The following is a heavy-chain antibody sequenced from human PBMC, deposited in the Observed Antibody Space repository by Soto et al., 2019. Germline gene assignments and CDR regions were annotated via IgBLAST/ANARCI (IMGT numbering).Heavy chain of an antibody. CDR1: GGSVSICRHY. V-gene: IGHV4-61*01. Sequence: SETLSITCPVSGGSVSICRHYWSWIRQPPGKGLEWIAYIYHSGSTNYNPSLKSRFTISVDCAKNQFSLRLDSVTASETAVYYGARDPSGALNAFDAFDIWGQGTMVTVSS. D-gene: IGHD4-17*01. CDR2: IYHSGST. J-gene: IGHJ3*02. CDR3: ARDPSGALNAFDAFDI.